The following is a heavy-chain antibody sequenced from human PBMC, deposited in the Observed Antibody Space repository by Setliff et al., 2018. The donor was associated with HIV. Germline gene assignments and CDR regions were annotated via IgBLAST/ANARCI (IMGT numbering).Heavy chain of an antibody. CDR1: GFTFSSFW. J-gene: IGHJ4*02. D-gene: IGHD1-26*01. CDR3: ARDATRGGDFDF. V-gene: IGHV3-7*01. CDR2: VKEDGSET. Sequence: GGSLRLSCAASGFTFSSFWMTWVRQAPGKGLEWVANVKEDGSETFYVDSVKGRFTMSRDNAKNSLYLEMNSLKVEDTAVYYCARDATRGGDFDFWGQGTLVTVSS.